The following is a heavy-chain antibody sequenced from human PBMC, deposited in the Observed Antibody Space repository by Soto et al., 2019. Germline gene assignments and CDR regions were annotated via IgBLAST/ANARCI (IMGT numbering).Heavy chain of an antibody. CDR2: IRGFSPYT. CDR1: GVTFRSYT. D-gene: IGHD2-15*01. CDR3: ARDRGYDAHDYYYNAMDV. V-gene: IGHV3-21*01. J-gene: IGHJ6*02. Sequence: TGGALRVSCVASGVTFRSYTRNWVRQAPGKGLEWVSAIRGFSPYTFYADSVKGRFTISRDNAKNSLYLQMNSLRAEDTAVYYCARDRGYDAHDYYYNAMDVWGQGTMVTVYS.